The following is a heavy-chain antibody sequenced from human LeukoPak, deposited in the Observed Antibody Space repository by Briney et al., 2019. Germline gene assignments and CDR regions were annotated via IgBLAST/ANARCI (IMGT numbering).Heavy chain of an antibody. Sequence: GTSLRLSCAASGFTFSSNGMHWVRQAPGKGLEWVAVVSFDGSNKYFEDSVRGRFSISRDNSRNTLYLQMNSLRAEDTAVYYCARAGRGWFGSMDVWGQGTTVTVSS. CDR2: VSFDGSNK. D-gene: IGHD3-10*01. V-gene: IGHV3-33*01. CDR1: GFTFSSNG. CDR3: ARAGRGWFGSMDV. J-gene: IGHJ6*02.